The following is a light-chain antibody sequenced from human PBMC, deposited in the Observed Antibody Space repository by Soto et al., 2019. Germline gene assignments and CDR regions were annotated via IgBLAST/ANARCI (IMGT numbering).Light chain of an antibody. CDR1: QGISSY. V-gene: IGKV1-9*01. J-gene: IGKJ4*01. CDR3: QQLNSPLT. Sequence: DIQLTQSPSFLSASVGDRVTITCRASQGISSYLAWYQQKPGKAPKLLIYAASTLQSGVPSRFSGSGSGTESTLTISSLQPEDFATYYCQQLNSPLTFGGGTKVEIK. CDR2: AAS.